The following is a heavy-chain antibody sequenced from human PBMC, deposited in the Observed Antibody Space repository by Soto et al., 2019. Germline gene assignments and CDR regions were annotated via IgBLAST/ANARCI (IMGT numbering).Heavy chain of an antibody. Sequence: EVQLLESGGGLVQPGGSLRLSCAASGFTFSSYSMNWVRQAPGKGLEWVASVGGGGDNTFYADSVKGRFTISRDDSQNALDLPMTRLRVQDTAAYCCAKRDSCSGRYPPLLNYCGQGTLGTVSS. CDR2: VGGGGDNT. CDR3: AKRDSCSGRYPPLLNY. J-gene: IGHJ4*02. V-gene: IGHV3-23*01. CDR1: GFTFSSYS. D-gene: IGHD3-10*02.